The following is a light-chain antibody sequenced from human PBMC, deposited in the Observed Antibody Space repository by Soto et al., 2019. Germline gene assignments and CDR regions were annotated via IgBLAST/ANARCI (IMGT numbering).Light chain of an antibody. CDR2: EVS. CDR3: QSYDSSLSAYV. V-gene: IGLV2-14*01. CDR1: NSDVGGYNY. J-gene: IGLJ1*01. Sequence: QSALTQPASVSGSPGQSITISCTGTNSDVGGYNYVSWYQQYPGKAPKLMIYEVSNRPSGVSNRFSGSKSGNTASLTISGLQAEDDADYFCQSYDSSLSAYVFGTGTKVTVL.